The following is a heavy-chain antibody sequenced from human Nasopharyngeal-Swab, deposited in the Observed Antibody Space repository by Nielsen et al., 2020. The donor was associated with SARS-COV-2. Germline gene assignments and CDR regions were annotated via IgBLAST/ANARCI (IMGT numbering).Heavy chain of an antibody. V-gene: IGHV1-2*06. CDR3: ATASPIVGADNWFDP. D-gene: IGHD1-26*01. Sequence: ASVKVSCKASGYTFTGYYMHWVRQAPGQGLEWMGRINPNSGGTNYAQKFQGRVTMTEDTSTDTAYMELSSLRSEDTAVYYCATASPIVGADNWFDPWGQGTLVTVSS. J-gene: IGHJ5*02. CDR1: GYTFTGYY. CDR2: INPNSGGT.